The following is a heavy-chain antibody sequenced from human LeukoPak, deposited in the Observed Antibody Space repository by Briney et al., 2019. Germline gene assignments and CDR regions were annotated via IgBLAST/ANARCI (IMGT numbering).Heavy chain of an antibody. CDR2: IYYSGST. D-gene: IGHD5-18*01. CDR1: GGSISSGGYY. CDR3: ARVRIQLWYPHYYYGMDV. J-gene: IGHJ6*02. V-gene: IGHV4-31*03. Sequence: SETLSLTCPVPGGSISSGGYYWSWIRQHPGKGLEWIGYIYYSGSTYYNPSLKSRVTISVDTSKNQFSLELSSVTAADTAVYYCARVRIQLWYPHYYYGMDVWGQGTTVTVSS.